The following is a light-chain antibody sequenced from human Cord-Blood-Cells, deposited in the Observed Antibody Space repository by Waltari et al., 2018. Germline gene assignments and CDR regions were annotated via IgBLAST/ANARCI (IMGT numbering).Light chain of an antibody. Sequence: EIVLTQSPATLSLSPGERATLSCRASQSVSSYLAWYQQKPGQARRLLIYDASNRATGIPARFSGSGSATDFTLTISSLEPEDFAVYYCQQRSNWPTFGPGTKVDIK. CDR2: DAS. V-gene: IGKV3-11*01. CDR3: QQRSNWPT. J-gene: IGKJ3*01. CDR1: QSVSSY.